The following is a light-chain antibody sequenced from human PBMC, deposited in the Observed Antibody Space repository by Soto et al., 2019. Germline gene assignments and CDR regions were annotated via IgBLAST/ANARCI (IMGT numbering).Light chain of an antibody. V-gene: IGKV3-20*01. CDR2: DAS. CDR3: QQYGSSQLT. Sequence: EIVMTQSPATLSVSPGDRATLSCRASQSVDNDLAWYQQKPGQPPRLLIYDASTRATGIPARFSGSQSGTDFTLTISRLEPEDFAVYYCQQYGSSQLTFGGGTKVDIK. J-gene: IGKJ4*01. CDR1: QSVDND.